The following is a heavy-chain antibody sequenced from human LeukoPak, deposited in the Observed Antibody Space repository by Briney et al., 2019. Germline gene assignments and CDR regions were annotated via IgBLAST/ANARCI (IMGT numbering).Heavy chain of an antibody. J-gene: IGHJ4*02. D-gene: IGHD3-16*02. CDR3: ARVLRYDYVWGSYRYTDPFDY. CDR2: INPSGGST. CDR1: GYTFTNYY. Sequence: GASVKVSCKASGYTFTNYYMHWVRQAPGQGLEWMGIINPSGGSTNYAQKFQGRVTMTRDTSTSTVYMELSSLRSEDTAVYYCARVLRYDYVWGSYRYTDPFDYWGQGTLVTVSS. V-gene: IGHV1-46*01.